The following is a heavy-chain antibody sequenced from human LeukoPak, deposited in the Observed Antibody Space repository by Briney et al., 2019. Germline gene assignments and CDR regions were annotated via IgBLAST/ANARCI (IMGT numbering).Heavy chain of an antibody. CDR3: ARDLPFDY. Sequence: SGGSLRLSCAASGFTFSSYAMHWVRQAPGKGLEWVAVISYDGSNKYYADSVKGRFTISRDNSKNTLYLQMNSLRAEDTAVYYCARDLPFDYWGQGTLVTVSS. J-gene: IGHJ4*02. CDR2: ISYDGSNK. CDR1: GFTFSSYA. V-gene: IGHV3-30*04.